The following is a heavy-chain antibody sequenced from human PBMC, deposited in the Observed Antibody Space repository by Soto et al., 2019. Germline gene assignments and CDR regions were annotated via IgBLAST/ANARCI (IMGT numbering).Heavy chain of an antibody. Sequence: QVQLVQSGAEVKKPGASVKVSCEASGYTFTDYYLHWVRQAPRQGLEWMGIIGPSGGNTNYAQQFHGRVTMTRDTSTSTIYLELTSLRSDDTAVYYCAREFCSGGACSTKKFDFWGQGTLVTVSS. CDR1: GYTFTDYY. J-gene: IGHJ4*02. V-gene: IGHV1-46*01. CDR3: AREFCSGGACSTKKFDF. CDR2: IGPSGGNT. D-gene: IGHD2-15*01.